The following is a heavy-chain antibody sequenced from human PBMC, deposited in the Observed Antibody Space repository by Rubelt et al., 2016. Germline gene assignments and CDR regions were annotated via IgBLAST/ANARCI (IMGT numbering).Heavy chain of an antibody. CDR3: ARRDSVAAAGVRYFDY. D-gene: IGHD6-13*01. J-gene: IGHJ4*02. CDR1: GGSFSGYY. Sequence: QVQLQQWGAGLLKPSETLSLTCAVYGGSFSGYYWSWIRQPPGKGLEWIGEINHSGSTNYNPSLKSRVTISVDTSKNQFSLKLSSVTAADTAVYYCARRDSVAAAGVRYFDYWGQGTLVTVSS. V-gene: IGHV4-34*01. CDR2: INHSGST.